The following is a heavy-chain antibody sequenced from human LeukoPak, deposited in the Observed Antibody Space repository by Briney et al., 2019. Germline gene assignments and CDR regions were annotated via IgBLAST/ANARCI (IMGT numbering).Heavy chain of an antibody. CDR1: GGSISSYY. CDR3: ARLGGGWPSYGRLFWFDP. J-gene: IGHJ5*02. Sequence: SETLSLTCTVSGGSISSYYWSWIRQPPGKGLEWIGYIYYSGSTNYNPSLKSRVTISVDTSKNQFSLKLSSVTAADPAVYYCARLGGGWPSYGRLFWFDPWGQGTLVTVSS. V-gene: IGHV4-59*01. CDR2: IYYSGST. D-gene: IGHD6-19*01.